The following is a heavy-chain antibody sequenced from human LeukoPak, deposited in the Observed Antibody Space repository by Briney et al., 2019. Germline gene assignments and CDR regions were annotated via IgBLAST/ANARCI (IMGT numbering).Heavy chain of an antibody. D-gene: IGHD2-15*01. CDR1: GGSISSYY. J-gene: IGHJ5*02. CDR2: IYTSGST. CDR3: ARDSYCSGGSCYPNNWFDP. V-gene: IGHV4-4*07. Sequence: SETLSLTCTVSGGSISSYYWSWIRQPAGKGLEWIGRIYTSGSTNYNPSLKSRVTMSVDTSKNQFSLKLSSVTAADTAVYYCARDSYCSGGSCYPNNWFDPWGQGTRVTVSS.